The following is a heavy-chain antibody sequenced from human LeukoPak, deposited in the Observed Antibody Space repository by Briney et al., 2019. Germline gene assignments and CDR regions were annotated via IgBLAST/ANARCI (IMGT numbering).Heavy chain of an antibody. CDR1: GFTFSSYW. D-gene: IGHD4-11*01. CDR3: ARRNFYSNYGGYYFDY. CDR2: IKQDGSEK. Sequence: GGSLRHSCAASGFTFSSYWMSWVRQAPGKGLEWVANIKQDGSEKYYVDSVKGRFTISRDNAKNSLYLQMNSLRAEDTAVYYCARRNFYSNYGGYYFDYWGQGTLVTVSS. V-gene: IGHV3-7*01. J-gene: IGHJ4*02.